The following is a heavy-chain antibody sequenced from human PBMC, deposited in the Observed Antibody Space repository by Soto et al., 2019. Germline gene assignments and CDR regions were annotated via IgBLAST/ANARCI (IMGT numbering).Heavy chain of an antibody. V-gene: IGHV3-53*01. CDR3: AREVESYGLGMDV. CDR2: IYSAGST. Sequence: EVQLVESGGGLIQPGGSLRLSCEASGFTVSSHFMSWVRQAPGKGLEWVSVIYSAGSTYYADSVKGRFTISRDNSKNTLYLQMNSLRAEDTAVYYCAREVESYGLGMDVWGQGTTVTVSS. D-gene: IGHD5-18*01. J-gene: IGHJ6*02. CDR1: GFTVSSHF.